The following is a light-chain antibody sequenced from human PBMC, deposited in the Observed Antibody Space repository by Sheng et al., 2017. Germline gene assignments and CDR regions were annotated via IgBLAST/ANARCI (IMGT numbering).Light chain of an antibody. Sequence: ETMLTQSPGTLSLSPGERATLFCRASQNITNSYLAWYQQKPGRAPRLLIYATSTRTPGIPDRFSGSGSGTDFTLNISSLEPEDFAVYFCQQYGSSPRYTFGQGTKVEIK. CDR2: ATS. J-gene: IGKJ2*01. V-gene: IGKV3-20*01. CDR1: QNITNSY. CDR3: QQYGSSPRYT.